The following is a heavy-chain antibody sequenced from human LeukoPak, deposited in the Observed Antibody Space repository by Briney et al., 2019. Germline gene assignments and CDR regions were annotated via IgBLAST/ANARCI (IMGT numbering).Heavy chain of an antibody. J-gene: IGHJ4*02. CDR3: ARDWAYDDSTRNYVVC. D-gene: IGHD3-22*01. Sequence: AESLSLSCAASGCTFSSYSLRWIRQPPGKGLEWVGEISYDGSNKYYAYSEKVRLTTCRDNSKHTLYLQMNRLRAEDTGVYCCARDWAYDDSTRNYVVCWGQATQASDSS. CDR2: ISYDGSNK. CDR1: GCTFSSYS. V-gene: IGHV3-30*04.